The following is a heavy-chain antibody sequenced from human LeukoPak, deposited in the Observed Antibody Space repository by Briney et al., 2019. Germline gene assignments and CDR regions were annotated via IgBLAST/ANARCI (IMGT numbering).Heavy chain of an antibody. CDR3: ARVPGYCSATGCFLYYFDY. V-gene: IGHV3-66*01. J-gene: IGHJ4*02. CDR2: IYSGGST. Sequence: GGSLRLSCAASGFTVSSNYMSWVRQAPGKGLEWVSVIYSGGSTYYADSVKGRFTISRDNSKNTLYLQMNSLRAEDTAVYYCARVPGYCSATGCFLYYFDYWGQGTLVTVSS. D-gene: IGHD2-2*01. CDR1: GFTVSSNY.